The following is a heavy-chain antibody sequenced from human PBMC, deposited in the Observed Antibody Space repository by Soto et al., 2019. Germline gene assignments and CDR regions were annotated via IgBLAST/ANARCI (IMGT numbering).Heavy chain of an antibody. CDR1: GAALNSGNYY. CDR3: ARLRIATNNYKWFDP. CDR2: IYVTGAV. J-gene: IGHJ5*02. Sequence: SETLSLTCSVSGAALNSGNYYWSWIRQVPGTGLEWIGHIYVTGAVDYNPSLGDRITISQDTSERQFSLNLRLVTAADTAVYYCARLRIATNNYKWFDPWGQGTLVTVS. V-gene: IGHV4-31*03. D-gene: IGHD2-21*01.